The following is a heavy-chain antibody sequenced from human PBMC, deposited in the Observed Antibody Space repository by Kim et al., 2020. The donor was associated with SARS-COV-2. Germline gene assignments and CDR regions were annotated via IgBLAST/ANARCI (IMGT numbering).Heavy chain of an antibody. CDR2: INHSGST. V-gene: IGHV4-34*01. D-gene: IGHD2-15*01. CDR3: ARVGPGDKILGTTYCSGGSCPPDRDYYGMDV. J-gene: IGHJ6*02. Sequence: SETLSLTCAVYGGSFSGYYWSWIRQPPGKGLEWIGEINHSGSTNYNPSLKSRVTISVDTSKNQFSLKLSSVTAADTAVYYCARVGPGDKILGTTYCSGGSCPPDRDYYGMDVWGQGTTVTVSS. CDR1: GGSFSGYY.